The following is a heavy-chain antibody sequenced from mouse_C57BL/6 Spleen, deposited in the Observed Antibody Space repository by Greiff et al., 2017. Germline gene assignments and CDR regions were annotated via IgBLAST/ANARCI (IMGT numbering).Heavy chain of an antibody. Sequence: VKLVESGPGLVAPSQSLSITCTVSGFSLTSYGVHWVRQPPGKGLEWLVVIWSDGSTTYNSALKSRLSISKDNSKSQVFLKMNSLQTDDTAMYYCARQGGSSPYYYAMDYWGQGTSVTVAS. CDR2: IWSDGST. J-gene: IGHJ4*01. CDR1: GFSLTSYG. CDR3: ARQGGSSPYYYAMDY. D-gene: IGHD1-1*01. V-gene: IGHV2-6-1*01.